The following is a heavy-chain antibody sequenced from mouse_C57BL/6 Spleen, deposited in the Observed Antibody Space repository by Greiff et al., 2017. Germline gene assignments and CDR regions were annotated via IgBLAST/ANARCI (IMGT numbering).Heavy chain of an antibody. V-gene: IGHV1-72*01. CDR3: AMIYYGNFYFDD. D-gene: IGHD2-1*01. Sequence: QVQLKESGAELVKPGASVKLSCKASGYTFTSYWMHWVKQRPGRGLEWIGRIDPNSGGTKYNEKFKSKATLTVDKPSSTAYMQLSSRTSEDSAVYYCAMIYYGNFYFDDWGQGTTLTVSS. J-gene: IGHJ2*01. CDR1: GYTFTSYW. CDR2: IDPNSGGT.